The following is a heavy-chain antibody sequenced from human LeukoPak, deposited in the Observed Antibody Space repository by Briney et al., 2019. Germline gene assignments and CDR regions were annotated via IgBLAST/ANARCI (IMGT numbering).Heavy chain of an antibody. CDR2: IRSKAYGGTT. V-gene: IGHV3-49*03. Sequence: PGGSLRLSCTASGFTFGDYAMSWFRQAPGKGLEWVGFIRSKAYGGTTEYAASVKGRFTISRDDSKSIAYLQMNSLKTEDTAVYYCTRDSYYYDSSGYYSDAFDIWGQGTMVTVSS. J-gene: IGHJ3*02. CDR1: GFTFGDYA. CDR3: TRDSYYYDSSGYYSDAFDI. D-gene: IGHD3-22*01.